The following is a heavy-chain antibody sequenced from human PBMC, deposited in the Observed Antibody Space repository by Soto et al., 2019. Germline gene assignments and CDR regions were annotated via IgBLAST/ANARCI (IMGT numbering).Heavy chain of an antibody. J-gene: IGHJ6*02. V-gene: IGHV3-7*03. D-gene: IGHD3-16*01. CDR3: ARVGGYYYYGMDV. CDR2: IKQDGSEK. CDR1: GFTFSSYW. Sequence: EVQLVESGGGLVQPGGSLRLSCAASGFTFSSYWVSWVRQAPGKGLEWVANIKQDGSEKYYVDSVKGRFTISRDNAKNSLYLQMNSLRAEDTAVYYCARVGGYYYYGMDVWGQGTTVTVSS.